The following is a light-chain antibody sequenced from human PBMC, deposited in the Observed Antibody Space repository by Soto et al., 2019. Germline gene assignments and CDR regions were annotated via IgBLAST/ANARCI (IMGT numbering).Light chain of an antibody. J-gene: IGKJ1*01. CDR2: GAS. CDR1: QSVSTN. Sequence: ETVITQSPATLSVSPGERATLSCRASQSVSTNLAWYQHKPGQAPRLLISGASTRATGLPARFSGSGSGTEFTLTISSLQSEDFAVYYCQQYNNWPGTFGQGTKV. V-gene: IGKV3-15*01. CDR3: QQYNNWPGT.